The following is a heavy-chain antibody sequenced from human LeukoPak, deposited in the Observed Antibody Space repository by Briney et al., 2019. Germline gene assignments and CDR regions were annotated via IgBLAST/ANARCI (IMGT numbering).Heavy chain of an antibody. Sequence: PSETLSLTCAVSGYSISSGYYWGWIRHPPRKGLEWSGSIYHSGSTYYNQSLKSRVTISVDTSKNQFSLKLSSVTAADTAVYYCARPQLGGMPNAFDIWGQGTMVTVSS. J-gene: IGHJ3*02. V-gene: IGHV4-38-2*01. D-gene: IGHD1-1*01. CDR1: GYSISSGYY. CDR3: ARPQLGGMPNAFDI. CDR2: IYHSGST.